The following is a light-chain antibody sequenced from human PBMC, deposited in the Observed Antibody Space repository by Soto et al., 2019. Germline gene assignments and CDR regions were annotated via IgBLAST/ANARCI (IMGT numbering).Light chain of an antibody. Sequence: DIQMTQSPSTLSASVGDRVTITCRASQSINSWLDWYQQKPGKDPDILIYDAYSLESGVPSRFSGRGSGTDFTLTITSLQPDDFATYYCQQYNSYPWTFGQGTKVEIK. CDR3: QQYNSYPWT. J-gene: IGKJ1*01. CDR1: QSINSW. V-gene: IGKV1-5*01. CDR2: DAY.